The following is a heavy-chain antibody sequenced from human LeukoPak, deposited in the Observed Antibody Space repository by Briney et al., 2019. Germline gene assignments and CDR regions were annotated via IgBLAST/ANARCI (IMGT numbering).Heavy chain of an antibody. J-gene: IGHJ6*02. V-gene: IGHV3-30-3*01. CDR3: AREAKSMDV. D-gene: IGHD4/OR15-4a*01. CDR1: GFTFSSYA. CDR2: ISYDGSNK. Sequence: GGSLRLSCAASGFTFSSYAMHWVRQAPGKGLEWVAVISYDGSNKYYADSVKGRFTISRDNSKNTLYLQMNSLRAEDTAVYYCAREAKSMDVWGQGTTVTVSS.